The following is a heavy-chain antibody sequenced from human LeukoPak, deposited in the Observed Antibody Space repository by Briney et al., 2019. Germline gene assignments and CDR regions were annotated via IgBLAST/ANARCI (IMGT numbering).Heavy chain of an antibody. J-gene: IGHJ4*02. CDR2: ISGSSSII. Sequence: PGGSLRLSCAASGFTFSDYSMNWVRQTPGKGLEWVSYISGSSSIIYYADSVKGRFTISRDNAKNSVYLQMYSLRDEDTAVYYCARDPITVHHYFDYWGQGILVTVYS. CDR1: GFTFSDYS. CDR3: ARDPITVHHYFDY. D-gene: IGHD6-19*01. V-gene: IGHV3-48*02.